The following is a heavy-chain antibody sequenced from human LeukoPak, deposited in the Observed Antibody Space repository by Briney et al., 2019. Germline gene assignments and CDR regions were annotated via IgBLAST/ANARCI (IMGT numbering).Heavy chain of an antibody. CDR3: ARDPGGSGWYGMDV. CDR1: GGSISSISSNNYH. D-gene: IGHD6-25*01. V-gene: IGHV4-39*07. Sequence: SETLSLTCIVSGGSISSISSNNYHWGWIRQPPGKGLEWIGSIYYSGSTYYNPSLKSRVTISVDTSKNQFSLKLISVTAADTAVYYCARDPGGSGWYGMDVWGQGTTVTVSS. CDR2: IYYSGST. J-gene: IGHJ6*02.